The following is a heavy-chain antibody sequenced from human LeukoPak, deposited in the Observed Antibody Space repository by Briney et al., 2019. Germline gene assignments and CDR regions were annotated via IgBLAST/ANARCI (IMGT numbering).Heavy chain of an antibody. CDR1: GFTFSGSA. D-gene: IGHD3/OR15-3a*01. CDR2: IRSKANSYAT. CDR3: TRLSQDSNFDY. J-gene: IGHJ4*02. V-gene: IGHV3-73*01. Sequence: GGSLRLSCAASGFTFSGSAMHWVRQASGKGLEWVGRIRSKANSYATAYAASVKGRFTISRDDSKNTAYLQMNSLKTEDTAVYYCTRLSQDSNFDYWGQGTLVTVSS.